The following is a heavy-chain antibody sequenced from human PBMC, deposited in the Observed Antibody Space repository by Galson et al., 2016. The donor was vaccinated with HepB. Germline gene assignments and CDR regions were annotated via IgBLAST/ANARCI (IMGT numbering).Heavy chain of an antibody. D-gene: IGHD6-19*01. J-gene: IGHJ1*01. CDR1: GFTFNNFA. CDR3: AKDPPEGSIGWSGYFQH. CDR2: ISGGGGNT. Sequence: SLRLSCAASGFTFNNFAMSWVRQAPGKGLEWVSAISGGGGNTFYADSVKGRFSISRDNLKNKLYLQMNGLRAEDTAVYYCAKDPPEGSIGWSGYFQHWGQGTPVTVSS. V-gene: IGHV3-23*01.